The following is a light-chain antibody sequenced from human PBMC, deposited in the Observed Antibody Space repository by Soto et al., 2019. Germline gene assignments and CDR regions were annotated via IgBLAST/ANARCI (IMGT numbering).Light chain of an antibody. V-gene: IGLV2-14*01. CDR2: EVT. CDR1: SSDVGTYDD. CDR3: SSYTISSTYV. Sequence: QSALTQPASVSASPGQSITISCTGTSSDVGTYDDVSWYRQHPGKGPKLLIYEVTNRPSGVSNRFSGSKSGNTASLTISGLQAEDEADYYCSSYTISSTYVLGSGTKVTVL. J-gene: IGLJ1*01.